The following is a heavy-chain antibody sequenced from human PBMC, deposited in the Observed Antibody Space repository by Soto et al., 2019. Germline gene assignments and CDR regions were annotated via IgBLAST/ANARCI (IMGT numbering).Heavy chain of an antibody. V-gene: IGHV3-30*18. J-gene: IGHJ4*02. CDR2: ISYDGSNK. CDR1: GFTFSSYG. CDR3: AKDVGYVLYYFDY. D-gene: IGHD5-18*01. Sequence: ESGGGVVQPGRSLRLSCAASGFTFSSYGMHWVRQAPGKGLEWVAVISYDGSNKYYADSVKGRFTISRDNSKNTLYLQMNSLRAEDTAVYYCAKDVGYVLYYFDYWGQGTLVTVSS.